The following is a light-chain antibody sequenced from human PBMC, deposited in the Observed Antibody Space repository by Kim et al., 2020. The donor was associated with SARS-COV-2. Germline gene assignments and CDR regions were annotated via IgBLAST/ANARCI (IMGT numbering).Light chain of an antibody. J-gene: IGLJ1*01. CDR3: TSYTGDTTV. Sequence: QSVLTQPASVSGSPGQSITISCTGATSDPYVAWYQQHPDKAPKLTIYDVSKRPSGVSDRFSGFKSGNTASLTISGLQAEDEAHYFCTSYTGDTTVFGPGTQLTVL. CDR1: TSDPY. CDR2: DVS. V-gene: IGLV2-14*03.